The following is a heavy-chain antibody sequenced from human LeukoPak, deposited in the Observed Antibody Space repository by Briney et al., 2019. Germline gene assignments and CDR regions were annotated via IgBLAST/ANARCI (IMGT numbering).Heavy chain of an antibody. J-gene: IGHJ3*02. CDR2: INHSGST. D-gene: IGHD2-2*01. CDR3: ARELSIVVVPAAERDAFDI. CDR1: GGSFSGYY. V-gene: IGHV4-34*01. Sequence: SETLSLTCAVYGGSFSGYYWSWIRQPPGKGLEWIGEINHSGSTNYNPSLKSRVTISVDTSKNQFSLKLSSVTAADTAVYYCARELSIVVVPAAERDAFDIWGQGTMVTVSS.